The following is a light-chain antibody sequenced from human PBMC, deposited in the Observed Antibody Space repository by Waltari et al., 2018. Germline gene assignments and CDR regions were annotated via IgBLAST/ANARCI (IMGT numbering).Light chain of an antibody. V-gene: IGLV2-14*03. Sequence: QSALTQAAPVSGSPGQSIPIPCPGASRDVGGYKSASWYQQHPGKAPKVMISDVTNRPSGVSNRFSGSKSGNTASLTISGLQAEDEADYYCSSYTNSGTYVFGTGTKVTVL. CDR1: SRDVGGYKS. J-gene: IGLJ1*01. CDR3: SSYTNSGTYV. CDR2: DVT.